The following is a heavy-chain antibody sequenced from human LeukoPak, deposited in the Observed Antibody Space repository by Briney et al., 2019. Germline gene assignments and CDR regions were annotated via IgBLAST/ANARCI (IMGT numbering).Heavy chain of an antibody. Sequence: SQTLSLTCAVSGGSISSGGHSWSWIRQPPGKGLEWIGYIYHSGSTYYNPSLKSRVTISVDRSKNQFSLKLSSVTAADTAVYYCASSLAADYYFDYWGQGTLVTVSS. CDR2: IYHSGST. CDR1: GGSISSGGHS. V-gene: IGHV4-30-2*01. CDR3: ASSLAADYYFDY. D-gene: IGHD3-3*02. J-gene: IGHJ4*02.